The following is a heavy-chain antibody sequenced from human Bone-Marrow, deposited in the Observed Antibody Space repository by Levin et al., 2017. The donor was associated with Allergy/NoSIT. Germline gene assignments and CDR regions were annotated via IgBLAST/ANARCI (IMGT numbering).Heavy chain of an antibody. J-gene: IGHJ4*02. V-gene: IGHV1-69*04. CDR2: IIPVLGIT. CDR1: GGSFSSHP. D-gene: IGHD1-26*01. Sequence: SVKVSCKASGGSFSSHPVSWVRQAPGRGLEWMGRIIPVLGITNYAQKFRGRVTITADKSTSTVYLELSSLRSEDTAVYYCARAEGTATTPFDHWGQGTLVTVSS. CDR3: ARAEGTATTPFDH.